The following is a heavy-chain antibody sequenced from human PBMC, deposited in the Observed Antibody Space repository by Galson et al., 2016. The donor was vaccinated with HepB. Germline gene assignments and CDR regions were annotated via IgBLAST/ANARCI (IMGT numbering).Heavy chain of an antibody. Sequence: SLRLSCAASGFTFSLNALTWVRQAPGEGLEWVSAISSRGITTFYSDSVKGRFTVSRDNSKNTLFLQMDSLRAEDTAIYYCAKDFGSTGYYQVFESWGQGTLVAVSS. CDR3: AKDFGSTGYYQVFES. D-gene: IGHD3-22*01. J-gene: IGHJ4*02. V-gene: IGHV3-23*01. CDR1: GFTFSLNA. CDR2: ISSRGITT.